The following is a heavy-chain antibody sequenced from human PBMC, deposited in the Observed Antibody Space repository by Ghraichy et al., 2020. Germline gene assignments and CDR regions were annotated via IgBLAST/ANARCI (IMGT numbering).Heavy chain of an antibody. Sequence: SETLSLTCGVYGAPISGFYWTWIRHSPGKGLEWIGELTYSGGTKYNPALKSRATISADTSKHELSLRLNSVTAVDTGVYYCGRGCDFCGGFGVSDVWGQGSGITVSS. CDR2: LTYSGGT. D-gene: IGHD2-21*01. CDR3: GRGCDFCGGFGVSDV. J-gene: IGHJ3*01. V-gene: IGHV4-34*01. CDR1: GAPISGFY.